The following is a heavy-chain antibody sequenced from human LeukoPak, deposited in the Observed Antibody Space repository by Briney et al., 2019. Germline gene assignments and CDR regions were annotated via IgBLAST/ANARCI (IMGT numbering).Heavy chain of an antibody. CDR2: FDPEDGET. J-gene: IGHJ3*02. V-gene: IGHV1-24*01. CDR1: GYTLTELS. CDR3: ATLADLVYSSGTFDI. D-gene: IGHD6-19*01. Sequence: EASVKVSCKVSGYTLTELSMHWVRQAPGKGLEWMGGFDPEDGETIYAQKFQGRVTMTEDTSTDTAYMELSSLRSEDTAVYYCATLADLVYSSGTFDIWGQGTMVTVSS.